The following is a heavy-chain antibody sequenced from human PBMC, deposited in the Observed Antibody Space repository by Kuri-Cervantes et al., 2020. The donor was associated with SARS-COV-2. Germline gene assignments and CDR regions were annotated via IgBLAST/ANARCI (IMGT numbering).Heavy chain of an antibody. D-gene: IGHD4/OR15-4a*01. Sequence: SVKVSCKASGDTFTYRFLHWVRQAPGQAPEWMGWITPFNGNTRYAQKFQDRVTITRDRSMNTAYMELSSLRSEDTAMYYCARSGPGAISREDGALDIWGQGIMVTVSS. V-gene: IGHV1-45*02. CDR2: ITPFNGNT. CDR3: ARSGPGAISREDGALDI. J-gene: IGHJ3*02. CDR1: GDTFTYRF.